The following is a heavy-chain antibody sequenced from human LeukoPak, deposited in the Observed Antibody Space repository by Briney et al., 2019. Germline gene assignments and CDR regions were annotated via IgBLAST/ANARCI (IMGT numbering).Heavy chain of an antibody. V-gene: IGHV1-69*04. CDR3: ASHSSSWYDYFDY. D-gene: IGHD6-13*01. CDR2: IIPILGIA. CDR1: GYTLTSYG. J-gene: IGHJ4*02. Sequence: ASVKVSCKASGYTLTSYGISWVRQAPGQGLEWMGRIIPILGIANYAQKFQGRVTITADESTSTAYMELSSLRSEDTAVYYCASHSSSWYDYFDYWGQGTLVTVSS.